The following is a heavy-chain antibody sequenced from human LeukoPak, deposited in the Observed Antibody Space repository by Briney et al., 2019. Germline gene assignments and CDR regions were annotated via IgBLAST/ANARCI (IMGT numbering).Heavy chain of an antibody. V-gene: IGHV3-7*01. CDR2: IKQDGSEK. D-gene: IGHD3-3*01. J-gene: IGHJ4*02. CDR1: GFTFSNYW. Sequence: GGSLSLSCAASGFTFSNYWMNWVRQAPGKGLEWVANIKQDGSEKYYVDSVKGRFTISRDNAKNSLYLQMYSLRAEDTAVYYCARGFHYDFWSGYYMRPYFDYWGQGTLVTVSS. CDR3: ARGFHYDFWSGYYMRPYFDY.